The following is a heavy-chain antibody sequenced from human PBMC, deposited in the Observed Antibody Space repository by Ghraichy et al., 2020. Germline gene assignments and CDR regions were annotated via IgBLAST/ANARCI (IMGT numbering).Heavy chain of an antibody. CDR3: CAQGRRIFGVVSWFDP. Sequence: LSLTCVASGFAFKNARMNWVRQAPGKGLEWVGRIKSKADSGTTEYAAPVNGRFTISRDDSNDTLYLEMSSLKSEDTALYYCCAQGRRIFGVVSWFDPWGQGTVVTVS. CDR2: IKSKADSGTT. V-gene: IGHV3-15*01. CDR1: GFAFKNAR. J-gene: IGHJ5*02. D-gene: IGHD3-3*01.